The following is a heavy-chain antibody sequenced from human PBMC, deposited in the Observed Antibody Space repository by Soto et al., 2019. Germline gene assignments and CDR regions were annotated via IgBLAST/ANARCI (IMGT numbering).Heavy chain of an antibody. CDR1: GYSISSSNW. CDR2: IYYSGTT. D-gene: IGHD4-17*01. J-gene: IGHJ4*02. V-gene: IGHV4-28*03. CDR3: ARDGSVRFNDY. Sequence: PSETLSLTCAVSGYSISSSNWWGWIRQPPGKGLEWIGYIYYSGTTYYNPSLKSRVTMSVDTSTSTAYMELRSLRSDDTAVYYCARDGSVRFNDYRGQGTLVTVSS.